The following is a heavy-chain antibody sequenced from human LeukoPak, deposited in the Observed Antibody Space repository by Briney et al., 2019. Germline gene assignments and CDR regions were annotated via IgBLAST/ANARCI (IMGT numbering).Heavy chain of an antibody. Sequence: GGSLRLSCAASGFTFSSYSMNWVRQAPGKGLEWVSSISSSSSYIYYADSVKGRFTISRDNAKNSLYLQMNSRRAEDTAVYYCATSGYYYGSGSYFGPWGQGTLVTVSS. CDR1: GFTFSSYS. V-gene: IGHV3-21*01. CDR3: ATSGYYYGSGSYFGP. D-gene: IGHD3-10*01. CDR2: ISSSSSYI. J-gene: IGHJ5*02.